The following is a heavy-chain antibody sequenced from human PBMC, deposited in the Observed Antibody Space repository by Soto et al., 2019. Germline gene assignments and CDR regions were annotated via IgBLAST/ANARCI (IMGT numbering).Heavy chain of an antibody. CDR3: TRGDIVVVPAAILRVFFDY. Sequence: GGSLRLSCTASGFTFGDYAMSWVRQAPGQGLEWVGFIRSKAYGGTTEYAASVKGRFTISRDDSKSIAYLQMNSLKTEDTAVYYCTRGDIVVVPAAILRVFFDYWGQGTLVTVSS. CDR1: GFTFGDYA. CDR2: IRSKAYGGTT. J-gene: IGHJ4*02. D-gene: IGHD2-2*02. V-gene: IGHV3-49*04.